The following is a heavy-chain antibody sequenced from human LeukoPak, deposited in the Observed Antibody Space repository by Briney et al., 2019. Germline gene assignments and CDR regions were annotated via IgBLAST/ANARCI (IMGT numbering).Heavy chain of an antibody. CDR3: ARDCDRSGYYCY. D-gene: IGHD3-22*01. J-gene: IGHJ4*02. CDR2: ISTYNGNT. Sequence: ASVRVSCKASGYTFSDFGISWVRQAPGQGLERMGWISTYNGNTNYAQKLQGRVAINTDTSTSTAYMELRSLRSDDTAVYYCARDCDRSGYYCYWGQGTLVTVSS. V-gene: IGHV1-18*01. CDR1: GYTFSDFG.